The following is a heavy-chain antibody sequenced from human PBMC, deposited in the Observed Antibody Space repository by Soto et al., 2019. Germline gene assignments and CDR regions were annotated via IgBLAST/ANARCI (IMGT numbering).Heavy chain of an antibody. CDR2: ISAYNGNT. D-gene: IGHD6-19*01. V-gene: IGHV1-18*01. Sequence: GASVKVSCKASGCTFTSYGISWVRQAPGQGLEWMGWISAYNGNTNYAQRLQGRVTMTTDTSTSTAYMELRSLRSDDTAVYYCARDGTGYSSGGGYDYWGQGTLVTVSS. J-gene: IGHJ4*02. CDR3: ARDGTGYSSGGGYDY. CDR1: GCTFTSYG.